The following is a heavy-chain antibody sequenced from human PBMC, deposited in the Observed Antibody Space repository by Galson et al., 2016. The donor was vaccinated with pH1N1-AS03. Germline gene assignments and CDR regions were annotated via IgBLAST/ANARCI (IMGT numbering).Heavy chain of an antibody. D-gene: IGHD3-10*02. Sequence: SLRLSCAASAFSFSAYGMHWVRQAPGKGLEWVAFIRNDGGIKFYADSVKGRFTISRDNSKNTLNIQMNSLSPEDTAVYYCAGDECFANGINVWGQGTTVTVSS. CDR3: AGDECFANGINV. CDR1: AFSFSAYG. CDR2: IRNDGGIK. V-gene: IGHV3-30*02. J-gene: IGHJ6*02.